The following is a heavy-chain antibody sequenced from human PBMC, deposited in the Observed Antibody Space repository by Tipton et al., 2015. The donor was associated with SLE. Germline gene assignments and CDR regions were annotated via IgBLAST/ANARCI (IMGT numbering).Heavy chain of an antibody. D-gene: IGHD5-24*01. J-gene: IGHJ4*02. V-gene: IGHV4-39*01. CDR3: ARQMGPGYFDY. Sequence: TLSLTCTVSGGSINSGSYYWGWIRQPQPPGKGLEWIGSVFYSGSTYYNPSLKSRVIISIDTSKKQFSLKLSSVTAADTAVYYCARQMGPGYFDYWGQGTLVTVSS. CDR2: VFYSGST. CDR1: GGSINSGSYY.